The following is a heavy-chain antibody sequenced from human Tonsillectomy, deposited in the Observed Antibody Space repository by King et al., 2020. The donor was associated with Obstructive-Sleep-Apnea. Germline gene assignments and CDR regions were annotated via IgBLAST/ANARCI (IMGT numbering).Heavy chain of an antibody. D-gene: IGHD1-26*01. J-gene: IGHJ6*02. CDR1: GYTFTSYY. V-gene: IGHV1-46*01. CDR3: ARDLTVGATPYYYYGMDV. CDR2: IDPSGGST. Sequence: VQLVESGAEAKKPGASVKVSCKASGYTFTSYYMHWVRQAPGQGLEWMGIIDPSGGSTNYAQKFQGRVTMTRDTSTSTVYMELSSLRSEDTAVYYCARDLTVGATPYYYYGMDVWGHGTTATVSS.